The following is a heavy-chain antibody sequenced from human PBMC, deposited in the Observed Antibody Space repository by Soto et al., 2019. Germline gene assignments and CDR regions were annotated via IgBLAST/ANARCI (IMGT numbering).Heavy chain of an antibody. Sequence: GGSLRLSCAASGFTFSSYSMNWVRQAPGKGLEWASSISSSSSYIYYADSVKGRFTISRDNAKNSLYLQMNSLRAEDTAVYYCARDRLKDRYDSRGYYYGWFDPGGQGTLVTVSS. V-gene: IGHV3-21*01. CDR2: ISSSSSYI. CDR3: ARDRLKDRYDSRGYYYGWFDP. D-gene: IGHD3-22*01. J-gene: IGHJ5*02. CDR1: GFTFSSYS.